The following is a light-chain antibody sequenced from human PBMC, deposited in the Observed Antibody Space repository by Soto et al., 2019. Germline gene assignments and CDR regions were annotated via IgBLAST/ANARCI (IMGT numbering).Light chain of an antibody. J-gene: IGLJ2*01. CDR3: QVWPSSSDQCV. Sequence: SYELTQPPSLSVAPGQTARITCGGDNIRSESVHWYQQKPGQAPVLVVYDDRDRPSGVPERFSGSNSGNTATMTISGVEAGDEADYYCQVWPSSSDQCVFGGGTKLTVL. V-gene: IGLV3-21*02. CDR1: NIRSES. CDR2: DDR.